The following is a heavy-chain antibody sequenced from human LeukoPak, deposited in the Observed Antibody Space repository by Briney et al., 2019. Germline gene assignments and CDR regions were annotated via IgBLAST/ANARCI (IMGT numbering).Heavy chain of an antibody. J-gene: IGHJ3*02. CDR1: GGSISSYY. V-gene: IGHV4-59*01. CDR2: IYYSGST. D-gene: IGHD3-10*01. CDR3: AREPTYYDPFDI. Sequence: SETLSLTCTVSGGSISSYYWSWIRQPPGKGLGWIGYIYYSGSTNYNPSLKSRVTISVDTSKNQFSLKLSSVTAADTAVYYCAREPTYYDPFDIWGQGTMVTVSS.